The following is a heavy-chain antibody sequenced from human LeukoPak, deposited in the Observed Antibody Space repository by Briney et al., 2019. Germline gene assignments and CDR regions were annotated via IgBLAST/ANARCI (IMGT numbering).Heavy chain of an antibody. CDR2: IRYDGSNK. CDR1: GFTFSSYG. J-gene: IGHJ4*02. V-gene: IGHV3-30*02. D-gene: IGHD3-22*01. CDR3: AKDTPAYDSSGYYYPYLDY. Sequence: PGGSLRLSCAASGFTFSSYGMHWVRQAPGKGLEWGTFIRYDGSNKHYTDSVKGRFTISRDNSKNTLYLQLNNLRAEDTAVYYCAKDTPAYDSSGYYYPYLDYWGRGTLVTVSS.